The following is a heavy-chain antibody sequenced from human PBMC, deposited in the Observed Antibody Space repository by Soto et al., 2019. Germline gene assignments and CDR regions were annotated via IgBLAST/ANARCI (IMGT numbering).Heavy chain of an antibody. V-gene: IGHV3-66*01. CDR3: ARSEPGYSSGWEVGFDY. CDR1: GFTVSSNY. D-gene: IGHD6-19*01. J-gene: IGHJ4*02. Sequence: GGSLRLSCAASGFTVSSNYMSWVRQAPGKGLEWVSVIYSGGSTYYADSVKGRFTISRDNSKNTLYLQMNSLRAEDTAVYYCARSEPGYSSGWEVGFDYWGQGTLVTVSS. CDR2: IYSGGST.